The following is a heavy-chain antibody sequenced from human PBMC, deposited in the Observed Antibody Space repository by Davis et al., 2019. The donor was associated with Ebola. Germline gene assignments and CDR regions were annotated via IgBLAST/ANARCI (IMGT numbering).Heavy chain of an antibody. CDR1: GFTFDDYA. J-gene: IGHJ4*02. CDR3: AKDTDSSGWYDY. CDR2: ISWNSGSI. D-gene: IGHD6-19*01. Sequence: SLKISCAASGFTFDDYAMHWVRQAPGKGLEWVSGISWNSGSIGYADSVKGRFTISRDNAKNSLYLQMNSLRAEDTALYYCAKDTDSSGWYDYWGQGTLVTVSS. V-gene: IGHV3-9*01.